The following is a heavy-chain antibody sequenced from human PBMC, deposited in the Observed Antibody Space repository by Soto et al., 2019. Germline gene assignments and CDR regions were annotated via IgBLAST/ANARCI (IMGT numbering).Heavy chain of an antibody. Sequence: PSETLSLTCTVSGGSISSGDYYWSWIRQPPGKGLEWIGYIYYSGSTYYNPSLKSRVTISVDTSKNQFSLKLSSVTAADTAVYYFASGGDYDILTGYYYGGDYWGQGTLVTVSS. CDR1: GGSISSGDYY. J-gene: IGHJ4*02. CDR2: IYYSGST. D-gene: IGHD3-9*01. CDR3: ASGGDYDILTGYYYGGDY. V-gene: IGHV4-30-4*01.